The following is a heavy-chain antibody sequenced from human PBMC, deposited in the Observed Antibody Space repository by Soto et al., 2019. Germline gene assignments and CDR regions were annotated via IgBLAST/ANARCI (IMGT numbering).Heavy chain of an antibody. V-gene: IGHV3-23*01. CDR3: ATVRFLEWLLWRATYYYGMDV. Sequence: GGSLRLSCAAYGFTFSSYAMSWVRQAPGKGLEWVSAISGSGGSTYYADSVKGRFTISRDNSKNTLYLQMNSLRAEDTAVYYYATVRFLEWLLWRATYYYGMDVWGQGTTVTVSS. J-gene: IGHJ6*02. CDR2: ISGSGGST. CDR1: GFTFSSYA. D-gene: IGHD3-3*01.